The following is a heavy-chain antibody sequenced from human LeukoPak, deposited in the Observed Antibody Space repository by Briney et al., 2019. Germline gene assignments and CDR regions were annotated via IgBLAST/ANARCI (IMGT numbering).Heavy chain of an antibody. J-gene: IGHJ4*02. D-gene: IGHD2-15*01. CDR3: ARHLATAKWSGFDY. CDR2: IHPGDSQT. CDR1: GYTFRNYW. Sequence: PGESLKISCKGSGYTFRNYWIGWVRQMPGKGLEWMAIIHPGDSQTAYSPSFRGQVTISADESISNTYLEWSSLKASDTAMYYCARHLATAKWSGFDYWGEGILVSVTP. V-gene: IGHV5-51*01.